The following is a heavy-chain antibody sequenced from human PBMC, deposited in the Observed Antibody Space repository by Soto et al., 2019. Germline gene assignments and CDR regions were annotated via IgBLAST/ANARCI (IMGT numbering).Heavy chain of an antibody. V-gene: IGHV3-33*01. D-gene: IGHD4-17*01. Sequence: QVQLVESGGGVVQPGRSLRLSCAASGFTFSSYGMHWVRQAPGKGLEWVAGIRYEGSNKYYADSVKGRFTISRDNSKNAMYLQMNRLRAEDTAVYDCARGSWSYGDRRRGTSYYYGMDVWGQGTTVTVSS. CDR2: IRYEGSNK. J-gene: IGHJ6*02. CDR1: GFTFSSYG. CDR3: ARGSWSYGDRRRGTSYYYGMDV.